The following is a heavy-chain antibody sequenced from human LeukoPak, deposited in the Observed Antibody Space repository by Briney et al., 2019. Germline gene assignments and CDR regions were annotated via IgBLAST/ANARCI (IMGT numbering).Heavy chain of an antibody. CDR2: INHSGST. CDR1: GGSFSGYY. D-gene: IGHD6-6*01. J-gene: IGHJ6*02. CDR3: ARLIAARWAYYGMDV. V-gene: IGHV4-34*01. Sequence: PSETLSLTCAVYGGSFSGYYWSWIRQPPGKGLEWIGEINHSGSTNYNPSLKSRVTISVDTSKNQFSLKLSSVTAADTAVYYCARLIAARWAYYGMDVWGQGTTVTVSS.